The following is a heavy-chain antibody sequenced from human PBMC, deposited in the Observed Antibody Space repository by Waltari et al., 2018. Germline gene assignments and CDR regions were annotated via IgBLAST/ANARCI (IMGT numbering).Heavy chain of an antibody. CDR3: ARDQGIAVAAPGY. D-gene: IGHD6-19*01. CDR2: INAGNGNT. J-gene: IGHJ4*02. V-gene: IGHV1-3*01. Sequence: QVQLVQSGAEVKKPGASVKVSCKASGYTFTSYAMHWVRQAPGQRLEWMGWINAGNGNTKYSQKVQGRVTITRDTSASTAYMELSSLRSEDTAVYYCARDQGIAVAAPGYWGQGTLVTVSS. CDR1: GYTFTSYA.